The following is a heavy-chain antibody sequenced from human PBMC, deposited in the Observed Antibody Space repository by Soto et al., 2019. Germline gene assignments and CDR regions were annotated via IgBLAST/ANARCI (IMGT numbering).Heavy chain of an antibody. CDR3: ARGPYYEVWSGYYSYYYYYYGMDG. V-gene: IGHV3-23*01. CDR1: GFTLRSSI. D-gene: IGHD3-3*01. J-gene: IGHJ6*02. CDR2: ITADGGGT. Sequence: GGPRRLSCAASGFTLRSSIMDWVSPAPGKGLDWISTITADGGGTFYADSVKGRSTISRDNSKNTLYLQMNSLRAEDTAVYYCARGPYYEVWSGYYSYYYYYYGMDGWGQGTTVPFS.